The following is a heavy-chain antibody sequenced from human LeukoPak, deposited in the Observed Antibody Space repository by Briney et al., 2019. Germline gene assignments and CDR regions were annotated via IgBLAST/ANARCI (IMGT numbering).Heavy chain of an antibody. V-gene: IGHV1-2*02. Sequence: ASVKVSCKASGYTFSGNYMHWVRQVPGQGLEWMGWINPNSGGTNYAQNFKGRVKMTRDTSISTTCMELSRLTSDDTAVYYCADLNGDPNYWGQGTLVTVSS. J-gene: IGHJ4*02. CDR2: INPNSGGT. CDR3: ADLNGDPNY. D-gene: IGHD3-9*01. CDR1: GYTFSGNY.